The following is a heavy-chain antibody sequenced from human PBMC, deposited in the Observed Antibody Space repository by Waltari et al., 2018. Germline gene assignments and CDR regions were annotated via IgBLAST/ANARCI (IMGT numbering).Heavy chain of an antibody. V-gene: IGHV3-30*01. J-gene: IGHJ4*02. CDR2: ILHDGSNK. Sequence: QVQLVESGGGVVQPGRSLRLSCAASGFTFSTYALPWVRQAPGKGLEWVAVILHDGSNKYYADSVKGRFTISRDNSKNTLYLQMNSLRAEDTATYFCARDRQSGGFRYDYWGQGTLVTVSS. CDR3: ARDRQSGGFRYDY. D-gene: IGHD1-1*01. CDR1: GFTFSTYA.